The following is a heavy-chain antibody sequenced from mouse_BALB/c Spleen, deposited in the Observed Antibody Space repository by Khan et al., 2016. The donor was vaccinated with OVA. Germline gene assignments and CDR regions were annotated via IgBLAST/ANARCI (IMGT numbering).Heavy chain of an antibody. CDR2: IWSGGST. D-gene: IGHD2-14*01. J-gene: IGHJ4*01. V-gene: IGHV2-2*02. CDR1: GFSLTSYG. Sequence: QIQLVQSGPGLVQPSQSLSITCTVSGFSLTSYGVHWVRQSPGKGLEWLGVIWSGGSTDYNAALISRLSISKDNSKSQVFFKMNSLQANDTAIYYCARIFIGTTDYAMDYWGQGTSVTVSS. CDR3: ARIFIGTTDYAMDY.